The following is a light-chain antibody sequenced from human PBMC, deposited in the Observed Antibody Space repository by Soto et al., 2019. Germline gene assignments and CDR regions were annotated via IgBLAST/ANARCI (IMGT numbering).Light chain of an antibody. CDR2: GAS. V-gene: IGKV3-15*01. J-gene: IGKJ4*01. CDR1: RSVSSN. Sequence: EIVMTQSPATLSVSPGERATLSCRASRSVSSNLAWYQQKPGQAPGLLIYGASTRATGIPARFSGSGSGTEFTLTISSLQSEDFAVYYCQQYNNWPLTFGGGTKVDIK. CDR3: QQYNNWPLT.